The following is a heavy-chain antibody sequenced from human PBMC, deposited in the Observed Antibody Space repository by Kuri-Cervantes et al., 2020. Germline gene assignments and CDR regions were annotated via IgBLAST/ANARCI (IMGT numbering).Heavy chain of an antibody. Sequence: GGSLRLSCAASGFTFSSYAMHWVRQAPGKGLEWVAVISYDGSNKYYADSVKGRFTISRDNSKNTLYLQMNSLRAEDMAVYYCARDQRTYYYDSSGPFDPWGQGTLVTVSS. CDR3: ARDQRTYYYDSSGPFDP. CDR1: GFTFSSYA. D-gene: IGHD3-22*01. V-gene: IGHV3-30-3*01. J-gene: IGHJ5*02. CDR2: ISYDGSNK.